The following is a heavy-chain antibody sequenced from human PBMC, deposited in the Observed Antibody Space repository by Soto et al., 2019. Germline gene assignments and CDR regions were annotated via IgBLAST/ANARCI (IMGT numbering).Heavy chain of an antibody. CDR2: ISAYNGNT. D-gene: IGHD4-17*01. CDR1: GYTFTSYG. J-gene: IGHJ3*02. CDR3: AKDNYGDYGDAFDI. V-gene: IGHV1-18*01. Sequence: ASVKVSCKASGYTFTSYGISWVRQAPGQGLEWMGWISAYNGNTNYAQKHQGRVTMTTDTSTSTAYMELRSLRSDDTAVYYCAKDNYGDYGDAFDIWGQGTMVTVSS.